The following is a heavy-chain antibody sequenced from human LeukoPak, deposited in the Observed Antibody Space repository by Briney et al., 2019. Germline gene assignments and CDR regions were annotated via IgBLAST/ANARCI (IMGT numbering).Heavy chain of an antibody. Sequence: APVKVSCKVSGYTLTELSMHWVRQAPGKGLEWVGGFDPEDGETIYAQKFQGRVTMTEDTSTDTAYMELSSLRSEDTAVYYCATVYYYDSSGYYYFDYWGQGTPVTVSS. D-gene: IGHD3-22*01. CDR2: FDPEDGET. CDR1: GYTLTELS. CDR3: ATVYYYDSSGYYYFDY. V-gene: IGHV1-24*01. J-gene: IGHJ4*02.